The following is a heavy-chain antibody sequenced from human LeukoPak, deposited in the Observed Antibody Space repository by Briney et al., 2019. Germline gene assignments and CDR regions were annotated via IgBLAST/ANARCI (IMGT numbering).Heavy chain of an antibody. V-gene: IGHV1-46*01. CDR1: GYTFTSYA. D-gene: IGHD2-2*01. J-gene: IGHJ4*02. CDR2: INPSGGST. Sequence: GASVKVSCKASGYTFTSYAMHWVRQAPGQGLEWMGIINPSGGSTSYAQKFQGRVTMTRDTSTSTVYMELSSLRSEDTAVYYCAREDRSQLLADYSFDYWGQGTLVTVSS. CDR3: AREDRSQLLADYSFDY.